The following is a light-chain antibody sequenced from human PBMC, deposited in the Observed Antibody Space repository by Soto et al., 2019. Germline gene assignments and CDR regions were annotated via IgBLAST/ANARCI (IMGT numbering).Light chain of an antibody. V-gene: IGKV1-5*03. CDR3: QQSNSYSSWT. Sequence: DIQMTQSPSTRSASVGDRVTVTCRASQSISTWLAWYQQKPGKAPKLLIYKASSLESGVPSSFSGSGSGTEFTLTISSLQPDDFATYYCQQSNSYSSWTFGQGTKVEIK. CDR1: QSISTW. CDR2: KAS. J-gene: IGKJ1*01.